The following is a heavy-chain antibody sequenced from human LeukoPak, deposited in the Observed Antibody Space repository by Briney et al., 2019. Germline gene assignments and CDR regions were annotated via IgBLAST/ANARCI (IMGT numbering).Heavy chain of an antibody. CDR2: ITGAGSGT. D-gene: IGHD4-17*01. CDR3: AKAPYGEFEWGTWFDP. CDR1: GFPFNIYA. J-gene: IGHJ5*02. V-gene: IGHV3-23*01. Sequence: GGSLRLSRAASGFPFNIYAMSWVRQAPGKGLEWVAGITGAGSGTYYADSVKGRFTISRDNSKNTLYLQMNSLRDEDTAVYFCAKAPYGEFEWGTWFDPWGQGTLVTVSS.